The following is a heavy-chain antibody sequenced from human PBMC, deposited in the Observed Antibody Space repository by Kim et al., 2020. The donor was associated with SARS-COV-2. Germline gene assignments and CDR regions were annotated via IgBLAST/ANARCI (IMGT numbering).Heavy chain of an antibody. J-gene: IGHJ4*02. CDR3: ARGLVRGVLIFDY. CDR2: VYLSGST. CDR1: GGSISSNKW. D-gene: IGHD3-10*01. Sequence: SETLSLTCAVSGGSISSNKWWTWVRQPPGKVLEWIGEVYLSGSTNYHPSLKSRVTISVDKSKNQFSLKLTSVTAADTAVYFCARGLVRGVLIFDYWGQGTLLTVSS. V-gene: IGHV4-4*02.